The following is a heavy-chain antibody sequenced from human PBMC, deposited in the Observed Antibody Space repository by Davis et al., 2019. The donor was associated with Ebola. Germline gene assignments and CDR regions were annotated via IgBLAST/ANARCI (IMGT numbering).Heavy chain of an antibody. CDR1: GYTFRNSA. CDR3: ARTSIVGTTTTASDI. D-gene: IGHD1-26*01. V-gene: IGHV1-18*01. J-gene: IGHJ3*02. Sequence: ASVKVSCKASGYTFRNSAISWVRQAPGQGLEWMGWISAYNGNTNYAQILQGRVTMTTDTSTGTAYMELRSLRSDDTAVYFCARTSIVGTTTTASDIWGQGIKVTVSS. CDR2: ISAYNGNT.